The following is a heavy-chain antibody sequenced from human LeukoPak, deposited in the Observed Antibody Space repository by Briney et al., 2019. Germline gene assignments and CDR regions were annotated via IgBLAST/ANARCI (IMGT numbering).Heavy chain of an antibody. Sequence: SETLSLTCTVSGDSINSLDLWCWVRQPPGKGLEWIGAMYLSVTNHSNPYIKRRITISIDNANNQFFLNLRSVTAADTAVYYCAGLVGRYSSGLYYYYFDYWGQGTLVTLSS. D-gene: IGHD3-22*01. J-gene: IGHJ4*02. CDR1: GDSINSLDL. CDR3: AGLVGRYSSGLYYYYFDY. V-gene: IGHV4-4*02. CDR2: MYLSVTN.